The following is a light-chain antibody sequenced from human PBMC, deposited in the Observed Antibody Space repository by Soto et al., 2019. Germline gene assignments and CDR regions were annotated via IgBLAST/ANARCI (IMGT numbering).Light chain of an antibody. CDR3: SSYTNINTRACV. V-gene: IGLV2-14*01. CDR1: SGDVGSYNR. Sequence: QSVRPQHASVYGSPGQSITISCTGTSGDVGSYNRVSWYQQHPGKAPKLIIYEVTDRPSVVSNRFSGSKSGNTASLTISGLQAEDEAEYYCSSYTNINTRACVFGTGTKVTVL. J-gene: IGLJ1*01. CDR2: EVT.